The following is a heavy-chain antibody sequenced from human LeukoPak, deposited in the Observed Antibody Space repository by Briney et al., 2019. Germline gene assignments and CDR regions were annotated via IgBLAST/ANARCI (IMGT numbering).Heavy chain of an antibody. J-gene: IGHJ4*01. CDR2: ISSSGTHTYT. CDR3: ATNLRGSGTLYLDY. D-gene: IGHD3-10*01. V-gene: IGHV3-11*03. Sequence: PGGSLRLSCAASEFTFSDYYMNWTRQAPGKGLEWVSYISSSGTHTYTNYADSVKGRFTISRDDAKNSLYLQMNSLRGVDTRVSGYATNLRGSGTLYLDYGCHGTLVTVSS. CDR1: EFTFSDYY.